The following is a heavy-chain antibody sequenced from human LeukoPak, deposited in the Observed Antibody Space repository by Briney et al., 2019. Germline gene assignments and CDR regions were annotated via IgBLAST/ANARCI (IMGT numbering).Heavy chain of an antibody. Sequence: PGGSQRLSCAVSGFTFSSYWMNWVRQAPGKGLEWVASIKQDGGEKSYVDSVKGRFTISRDNAKNSLYLQMSSLRAEDTAVYYCARDGTAAGLYFDLWGHGTLVTVSS. CDR2: IKQDGGEK. V-gene: IGHV3-7*01. CDR1: GFTFSSYW. J-gene: IGHJ4*01. CDR3: ARDGTAAGLYFDL. D-gene: IGHD6-13*01.